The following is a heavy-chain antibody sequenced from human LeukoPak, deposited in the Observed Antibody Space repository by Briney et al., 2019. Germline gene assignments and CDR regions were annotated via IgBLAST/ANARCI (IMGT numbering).Heavy chain of an antibody. CDR1: GGSISSYY. CDR2: IYYSGST. CDR3: ARALYYDILTGYPPYYYYYGMDV. J-gene: IGHJ6*02. D-gene: IGHD3-9*01. Sequence: SETLSLTCTVSGGSISSYYWSWIRQPPGKGLEWIGYIYYSGSTNYNPSLKSRVTISVDTSKNQFSLRLSSVTAADTAVYYCARALYYDILTGYPPYYYYYGMDVWDQGTTVTVSS. V-gene: IGHV4-59*12.